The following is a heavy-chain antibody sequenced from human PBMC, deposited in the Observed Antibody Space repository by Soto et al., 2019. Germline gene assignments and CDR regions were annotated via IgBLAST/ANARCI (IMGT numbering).Heavy chain of an antibody. D-gene: IGHD2-15*01. CDR3: AKDLTYCSGGSCYKSNYWYFDL. Sequence: EVQLLESGGDLVQPGGSLRLSCAASGFTFSSYVMSWVRQAPGKGLEWVSAISGSSGRTYHADSVRGRFTISRDNSENTLYLQMNSLRVEDTAVYFCAKDLTYCSGGSCYKSNYWYFDLWGRGTLVSVSS. CDR1: GFTFSSYV. V-gene: IGHV3-23*01. CDR2: ISGSSGRT. J-gene: IGHJ2*01.